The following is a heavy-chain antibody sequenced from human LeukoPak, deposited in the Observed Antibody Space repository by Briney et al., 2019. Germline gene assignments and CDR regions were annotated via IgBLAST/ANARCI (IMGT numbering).Heavy chain of an antibody. CDR3: ARGGLRFLEDGMDV. D-gene: IGHD3-3*01. V-gene: IGHV1-69*13. CDR2: IIPIFGTA. Sequence: ASVKVSCKASGGTFSSYAISWVRQAPGQGLEWMGGIIPIFGTANYAQKFQGRVTITADESTSTAYMELSSLRSEDTAVYYCARGGLRFLEDGMDVWGQGTTVTVSS. CDR1: GGTFSSYA. J-gene: IGHJ6*02.